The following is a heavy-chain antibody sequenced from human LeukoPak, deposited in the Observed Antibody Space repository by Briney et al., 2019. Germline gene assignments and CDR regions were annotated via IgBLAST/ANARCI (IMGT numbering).Heavy chain of an antibody. CDR3: ARVSDCSSTSCPPTY. D-gene: IGHD2-2*01. Sequence: SVKVSCKASGGTFSSYAISWVRQAPGQGLEWMGGIIPIFGTANYAQKLQGRVTITTDESTSTAYMELSSLRSEDTAVYYCARVSDCSSTSCPPTYWGQGTLVTVSS. J-gene: IGHJ4*02. CDR1: GGTFSSYA. V-gene: IGHV1-69*05. CDR2: IIPIFGTA.